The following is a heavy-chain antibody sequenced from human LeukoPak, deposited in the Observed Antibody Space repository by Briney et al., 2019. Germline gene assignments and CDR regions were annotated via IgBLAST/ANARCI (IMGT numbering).Heavy chain of an antibody. CDR3: ATEIGSGWFYDY. Sequence: GESLKISGKASGYRFTSYWIGWVRQMPGKGLEWMGMIYPGDSEVRYGPAFQGQVTISADKSVNTAYLQWSSLKASDTAIYYCATEIGSGWFYDYWGQGTLVTVSS. D-gene: IGHD6-19*01. V-gene: IGHV5-51*01. CDR1: GYRFTSYW. CDR2: IYPGDSEV. J-gene: IGHJ4*02.